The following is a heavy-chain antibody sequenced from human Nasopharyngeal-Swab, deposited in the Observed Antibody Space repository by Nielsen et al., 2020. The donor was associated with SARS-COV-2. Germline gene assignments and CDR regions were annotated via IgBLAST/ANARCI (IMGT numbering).Heavy chain of an antibody. CDR1: GGSFSGHY. V-gene: IGHV4-59*11. CDR3: AREPAYGDYDY. J-gene: IGHJ4*02. CDR2: MYYIGST. D-gene: IGHD4-17*01. Sequence: SETLSLTCTVSGGSFSGHYWSWIRQPPGKGLEWIGYMYYIGSTNYSPSLKSRVTISVDTSKNQFSLKLSSETAADTAVYYCAREPAYGDYDYWGQGTLVTVSS.